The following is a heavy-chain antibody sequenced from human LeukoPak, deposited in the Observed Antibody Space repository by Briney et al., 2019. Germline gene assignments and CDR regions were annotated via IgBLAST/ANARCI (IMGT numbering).Heavy chain of an antibody. Sequence: SETLSLTCTVSSDSISSSYYYRGWIRQPPGKGLEWIGSINWSGSTTYNSSLKSRVSLSIDMSKNQVSLRLTSATAADTAVYYCGRLDDRDFGDRGYLDLWGRGTLVTVSS. CDR2: INWSGST. D-gene: IGHD4-17*01. CDR3: GRLDDRDFGDRGYLDL. V-gene: IGHV4-39*01. J-gene: IGHJ2*01. CDR1: SDSISSSYYY.